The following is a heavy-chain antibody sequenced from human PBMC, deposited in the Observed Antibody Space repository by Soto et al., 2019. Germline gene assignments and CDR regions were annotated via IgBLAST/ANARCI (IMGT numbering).Heavy chain of an antibody. CDR3: AKGGWLDD. V-gene: IGHV3-23*01. D-gene: IGHD5-12*01. CDR1: GFSFTAYI. CDR2: ISASGDKT. J-gene: IGHJ4*02. Sequence: EVHLLESGGDLVQPGGSLRLSCAASGFSFTAYIMSWFRQAPGQGLEWGSAISASGDKTYYADSVKGRFTISRDDAKNTLYLQLNSLRVDDTAIYYCAKGGWLDDCGQGTLVTVSS.